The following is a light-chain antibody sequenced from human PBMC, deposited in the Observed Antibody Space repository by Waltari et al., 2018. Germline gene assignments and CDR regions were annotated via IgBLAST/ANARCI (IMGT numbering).Light chain of an antibody. V-gene: IGLV3-25*02. CDR2: RNT. J-gene: IGLJ6*01. CDR1: LFSHKY. Sequence: SSDLTPTPSISVSPFHTPILTFSLDLFSHKYIFWFQKKSGQAPVAVIRRNTGRPPEIPARFSGSDSRTTVNLTIIGVQPEEEADYLCQTVDENGNYVMLGGGKKVT. CDR3: QTVDENGNYVM.